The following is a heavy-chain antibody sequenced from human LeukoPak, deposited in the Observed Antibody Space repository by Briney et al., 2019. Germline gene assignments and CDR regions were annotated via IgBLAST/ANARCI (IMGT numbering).Heavy chain of an antibody. CDR2: ISGSGGST. V-gene: IGHV3-23*01. CDR3: AKLPGVGYCTNGVCSIDY. Sequence: GGSLRPSCAASGFTFSSYAMSWVRQAPGKGLEWVSAISGSGGSTYYADSVKGRFTISRDNSKNTLYLQMNSLRAEDTAVYYCAKLPGVGYCTNGVCSIDYWGQGTLVTVSS. J-gene: IGHJ4*02. D-gene: IGHD2-8*01. CDR1: GFTFSSYA.